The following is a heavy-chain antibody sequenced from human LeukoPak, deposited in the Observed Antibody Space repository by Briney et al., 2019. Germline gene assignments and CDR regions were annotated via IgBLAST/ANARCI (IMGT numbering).Heavy chain of an antibody. Sequence: GESLKISCKGSGYSFTTYWIGWVRQMPGKGLEWMGVIYPGDSNTRYSPSFQGQVTMSADKSINTAYLQWSSLKASDTAMYYCARVGETAMVFGYWGQGTLVTVSS. D-gene: IGHD5-18*01. V-gene: IGHV5-51*01. J-gene: IGHJ4*02. CDR1: GYSFTTYW. CDR2: IYPGDSNT. CDR3: ARVGETAMVFGY.